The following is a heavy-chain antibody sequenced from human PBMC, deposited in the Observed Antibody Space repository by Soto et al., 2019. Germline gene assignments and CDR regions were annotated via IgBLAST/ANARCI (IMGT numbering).Heavy chain of an antibody. V-gene: IGHV1-69*01. D-gene: IGHD3-22*01. CDR1: GGTFSSYA. J-gene: IGHJ5*02. CDR2: IIPIFGTA. Sequence: QVQLVQSGAEVKKPGSSVKVSYKASGGTFSSYAISWVRQAPGQGLEWMGGIIPIFGTANYAQKFQGRVTITADESTSTAYMELSSLRSEDTAVYYCARGQKATYYYDSSGYWDWFDPWGQGTLVTVSS. CDR3: ARGQKATYYYDSSGYWDWFDP.